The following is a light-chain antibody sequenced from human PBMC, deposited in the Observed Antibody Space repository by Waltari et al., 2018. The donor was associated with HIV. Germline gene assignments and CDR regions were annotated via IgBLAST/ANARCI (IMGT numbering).Light chain of an antibody. CDR3: QTWDTGPWV. Sequence: QLILTQSPSASASLGASVKLTCTLSSGHSTYAIAWLQHQPEKGPRFLMKLNNDGSHTRGDGIPGRFSGSSSGAERYLTISSLQSEDEADYYCQTWDTGPWVFGGGTKLTVL. J-gene: IGLJ3*02. V-gene: IGLV4-69*01. CDR2: LNNDGSH. CDR1: SGHSTYA.